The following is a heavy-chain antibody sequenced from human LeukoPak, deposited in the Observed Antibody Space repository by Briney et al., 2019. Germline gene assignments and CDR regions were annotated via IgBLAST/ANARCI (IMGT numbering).Heavy chain of an antibody. D-gene: IGHD2-21*02. Sequence: SETLSLTCSVSGGSIHTYYCNWIRQPPGQGLEWIGNVYYCGTTYYNPSLKSRLTISVDTSKNQFSLKLNSVTAADTAVYFCARDCGGDSYLGAFDIWGQGTVVTVSS. V-gene: IGHV4-59*13. CDR1: GGSIHTYY. J-gene: IGHJ3*02. CDR2: VYYCGTT. CDR3: ARDCGGDSYLGAFDI.